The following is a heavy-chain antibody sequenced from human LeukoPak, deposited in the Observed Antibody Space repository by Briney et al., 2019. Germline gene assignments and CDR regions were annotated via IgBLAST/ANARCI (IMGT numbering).Heavy chain of an antibody. V-gene: IGHV4-59*11. Sequence: PSETLSLTCTASGGSITSRYWSWIRQPPGKGLEWIGYIHYSGSTNCNPSLKSRVTMSVDTSKNQFSLKVTSVTAADTAVYYCARGDGYNSNHFDYWGQGTLVTVSS. D-gene: IGHD5-24*01. CDR3: ARGDGYNSNHFDY. CDR1: GGSITSRY. J-gene: IGHJ4*02. CDR2: IHYSGST.